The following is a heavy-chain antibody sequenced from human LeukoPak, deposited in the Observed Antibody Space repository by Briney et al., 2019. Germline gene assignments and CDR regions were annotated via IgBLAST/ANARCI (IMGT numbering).Heavy chain of an antibody. CDR3: AREYCSGGSCPLDY. CDR1: GGSISSYY. J-gene: IGHJ4*02. V-gene: IGHV4-59*01. CDR2: ISYSGST. Sequence: PSEALSLTCTVSGGSISSYYWSWIRQPPGKGVEWIGYISYSGSTNYNPSLKSRVTISVDTSKNQFSLKLSSVTAADTAVYYCAREYCSGGSCPLDYWGQGTLVTVSS. D-gene: IGHD2-15*01.